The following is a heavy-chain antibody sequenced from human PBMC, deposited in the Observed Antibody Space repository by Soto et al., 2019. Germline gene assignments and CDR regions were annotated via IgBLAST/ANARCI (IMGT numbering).Heavy chain of an antibody. D-gene: IGHD3-10*01. CDR3: SRLRDTYFFDS. CDR1: GCSRTTIGDY. J-gene: IGHJ4*02. V-gene: IGHV4-31*02. Sequence: SVTLSLTWIVSGCSRTTIGDYWSWVRQHPGKGLEWIGYIYHTGSTYYNPSLKSRVTISLDTSKQQFSLNLTSVTAADTAVYYCSRLRDTYFFDSWGQGTLVTVSS. CDR2: IYHTGST.